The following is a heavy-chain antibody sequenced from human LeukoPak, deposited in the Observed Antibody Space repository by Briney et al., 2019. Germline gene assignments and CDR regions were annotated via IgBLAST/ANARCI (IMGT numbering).Heavy chain of an antibody. D-gene: IGHD3-22*01. CDR3: AREHDSSGYRPRFDI. V-gene: IGHV3-13*01. CDR2: IGTAGDT. CDR1: GFTFSSYD. J-gene: IGHJ3*02. Sequence: GGSLRLSCAASGFTFSSYDMHWVRQATGKGLEWVSAIGTAGDTYYPGSVKGRFTISRENAKNSLYLQMNSLRAGDTAVYYCAREHDSSGYRPRFDIWGQGTMVTVSS.